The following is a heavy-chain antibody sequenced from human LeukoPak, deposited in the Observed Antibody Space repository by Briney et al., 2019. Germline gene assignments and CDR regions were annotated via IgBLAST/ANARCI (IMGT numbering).Heavy chain of an antibody. CDR2: ISYDGSNK. Sequence: GGPLLRPSGASGFNFSSNGMNWGRRAPGKGGEGVAVISYDGSNKYNSDYVTGRITISRDNSNDTLYLQMNSLRAEDTSVYYCAKPHYEYYFDYWGRGTLVSVSS. CDR3: AKPHYEYYFDY. D-gene: IGHD4-17*01. V-gene: IGHV3-30*18. J-gene: IGHJ4*02. CDR1: GFNFSSNG.